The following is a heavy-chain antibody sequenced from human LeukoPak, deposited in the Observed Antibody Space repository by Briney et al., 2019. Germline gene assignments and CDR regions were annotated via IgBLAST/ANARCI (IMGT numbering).Heavy chain of an antibody. J-gene: IGHJ6*02. CDR3: ARGEHSGILTGRHSYYYYYGMDV. CDR1: GYTFTSYY. V-gene: IGHV1-46*01. CDR2: INPSGGST. Sequence: ASVKVSCKASGYTFTSYYMHWVRQAPGQGLEWMGIINPSGGSTSYTQKFQGRVTMTRDTSTSTVYMELSSLRSEDTAVYYCARGEHSGILTGRHSYYYYYGMDVWGQGTTVTVSS. D-gene: IGHD3-9*01.